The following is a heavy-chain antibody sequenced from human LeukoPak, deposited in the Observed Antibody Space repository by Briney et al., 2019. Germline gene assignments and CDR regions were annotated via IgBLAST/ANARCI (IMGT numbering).Heavy chain of an antibody. CDR1: GGSFSGYY. CDR2: INHSGST. D-gene: IGHD1-26*01. Sequence: PSGTLSLTCAVYGGSFSGYYWSWIRQPPGKGLEWIGEINHSGSTNYNPSLKSRVTISVDTSKNQFSLKLSSVTAADTAVYYCARGRRVGATDCWGQGTLVTVSS. V-gene: IGHV4-34*01. J-gene: IGHJ4*02. CDR3: ARGRRVGATDC.